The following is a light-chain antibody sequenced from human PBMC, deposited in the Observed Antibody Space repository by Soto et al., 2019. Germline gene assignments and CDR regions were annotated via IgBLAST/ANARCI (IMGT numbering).Light chain of an antibody. J-gene: IGKJ2*01. CDR3: LQDYNFPYT. V-gene: IGKV1-6*01. Sequence: AIQMTQSPSSLSASVGDRVTITCRASQGIKNDLGWYQQKQGKAPKLLIYAASSLQSGVPSRFSGSGSGTDFTLTISGLQPEDCATYYCLQDYNFPYTFGQGTKLEIK. CDR2: AAS. CDR1: QGIKND.